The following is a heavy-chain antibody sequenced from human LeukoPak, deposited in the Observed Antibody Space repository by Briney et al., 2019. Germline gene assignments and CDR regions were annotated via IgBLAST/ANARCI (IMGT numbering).Heavy chain of an antibody. CDR2: IYYSGST. D-gene: IGHD6-19*01. J-gene: IGHJ4*02. CDR3: ARDLSSSGWYLG. V-gene: IGHV4-59*01. Sequence: PSETLSLTCTVSGGSISSYYWSWIRQPPGKGLEWIGYIYYSGSTNYNPSLKSRVTISVDTSKNQFSLKLSSVTAADTSIYYCARDLSSSGWYLGWGEGTLVTVSS. CDR1: GGSISSYY.